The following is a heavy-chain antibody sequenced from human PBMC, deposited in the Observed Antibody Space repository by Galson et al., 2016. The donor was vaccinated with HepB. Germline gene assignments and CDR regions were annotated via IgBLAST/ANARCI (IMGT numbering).Heavy chain of an antibody. V-gene: IGHV3-74*01. D-gene: IGHD6-6*01. J-gene: IGHJ6*02. CDR1: GFTFSTYW. Sequence: SLRLSCAASGFTFSTYWMHWVRQAAGKGLVWVSHINSDGSSTNYADSVQGRFTISRDNAKNTLYLQMNSLRAEDTAVYYCAREPGIEARPREDYYYGMDVWGQGTTVTVSS. CDR3: AREPGIEARPREDYYYGMDV. CDR2: INSDGSST.